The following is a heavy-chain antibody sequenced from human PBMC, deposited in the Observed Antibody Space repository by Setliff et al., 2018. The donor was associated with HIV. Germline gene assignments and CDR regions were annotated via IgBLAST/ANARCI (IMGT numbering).Heavy chain of an antibody. D-gene: IGHD1-26*01. CDR2: IIPIFGTA. CDR3: ASPSGGYGGKPPGSFDY. V-gene: IGHV1-69*05. Sequence: SVKVSCKASGGTFSSYAISWVRQAPGQGLEWMGGIIPIFGTANYAQKFQGRVTITTDESTSTAYMELSSRRSEATAVYYCASPSGGYGGKPPGSFDYWGQGTQVTVSS. J-gene: IGHJ4*02. CDR1: GGTFSSYA.